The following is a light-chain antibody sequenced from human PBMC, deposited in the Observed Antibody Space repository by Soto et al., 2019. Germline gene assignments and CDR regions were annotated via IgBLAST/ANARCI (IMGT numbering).Light chain of an antibody. J-gene: IGLJ1*01. CDR2: EVS. CDR1: SSDVGHSNF. V-gene: IGLV2-14*01. CDR3: SSYTSSGTQGV. Sequence: QSALTQPASVSGSPGQSITISCTGTSSDVGHSNFVSWYQQHPAKAPKLMIYEVSNRPSGVSNRFSGSKSGTTASLTISGLQGDDEADYYCSSYTSSGTQGVFGTGTKLTVL.